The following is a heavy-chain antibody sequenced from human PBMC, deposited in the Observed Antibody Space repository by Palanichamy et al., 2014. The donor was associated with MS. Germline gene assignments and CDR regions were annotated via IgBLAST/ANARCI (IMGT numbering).Heavy chain of an antibody. D-gene: IGHD6-13*01. Sequence: EMQLVESGGGLVQPGGSLRLSCAASGFAFSNHWMHWVRQVPGKGLVWVSRVISDGSTTNYADPVKGRFTISRDNAQNMLYLQMNSLRVDDTAVYYCARGAGGAFDLWGQGTLVIVSS. CDR1: GFAFSNHW. CDR3: ARGAGGAFDL. J-gene: IGHJ3*01. CDR2: VISDGSTT. V-gene: IGHV3-74*01.